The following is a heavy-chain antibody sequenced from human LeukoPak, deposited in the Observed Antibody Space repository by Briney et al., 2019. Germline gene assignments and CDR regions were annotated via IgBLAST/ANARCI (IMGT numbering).Heavy chain of an antibody. J-gene: IGHJ3*02. V-gene: IGHV4-59*01. CDR2: IYYSGGP. Sequence: PSETLSLTCTVSGGSMNSYYWSWIRQPPGKGLEWIAYIYYSGGPIYNPSLKSRLTISMDTSKNQFSLKLSSVTAADTAVYYCARRGLSMIPHAFDIWGRGTMVTVSS. D-gene: IGHD4/OR15-4a*01. CDR3: ARRGLSMIPHAFDI. CDR1: GGSMNSYY.